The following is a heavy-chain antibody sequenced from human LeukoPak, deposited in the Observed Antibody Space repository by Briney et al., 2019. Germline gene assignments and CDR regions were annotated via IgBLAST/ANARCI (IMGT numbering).Heavy chain of an antibody. J-gene: IGHJ4*02. Sequence: GGSLRLSCAASGFTFSSYSMNWVRQAPGRGLEWVSSISSSSSYIYYADSVKGRFTISRDNAKNSLYLQMNSLRAEDTAVYYCAREPFWSGYYSNLHFDYWGQGTLVTVSS. CDR3: AREPFWSGYYSNLHFDY. CDR2: ISSSSSYI. V-gene: IGHV3-21*01. CDR1: GFTFSSYS. D-gene: IGHD3-3*01.